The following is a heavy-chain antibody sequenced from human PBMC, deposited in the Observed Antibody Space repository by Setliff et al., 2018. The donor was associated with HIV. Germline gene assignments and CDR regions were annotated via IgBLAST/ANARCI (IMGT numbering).Heavy chain of an antibody. D-gene: IGHD3-10*01. CDR2: IYYSGNT. CDR3: ARGRDKYGPIDY. Sequence: SETLSLTCTVSGGSIYGSDYYWGWIRQPPGKGLESIGSIYYSGNTYYKPSLKSRVTISVDTSKNHFSLNLRSVTATETALYYFARGRDKYGPIDYWGQGTLVTVSS. CDR1: GGSIYGSDYY. V-gene: IGHV4-39*02. J-gene: IGHJ4*02.